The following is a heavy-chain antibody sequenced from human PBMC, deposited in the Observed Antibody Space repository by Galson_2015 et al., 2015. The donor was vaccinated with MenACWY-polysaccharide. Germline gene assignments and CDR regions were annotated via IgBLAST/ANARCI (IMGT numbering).Heavy chain of an antibody. CDR2: INSESGET. D-gene: IGHD6-19*01. V-gene: IGHV1-24*01. Sequence: SVKLSCEASGFTFTDFSMNWVRQAPGKGLEWVGGINSESGETIYAQTFQGRVTMTEDTSTDTAYMKLSSLRSEDTAVYYCATARYLYTSDWCRGLHAFDFWGQGTMVTVSS. CDR1: GFTFTDFS. CDR3: ATARYLYTSDWCRGLHAFDF. J-gene: IGHJ3*01.